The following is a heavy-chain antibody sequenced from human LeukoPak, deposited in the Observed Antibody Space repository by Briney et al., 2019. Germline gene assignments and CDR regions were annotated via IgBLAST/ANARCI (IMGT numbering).Heavy chain of an antibody. J-gene: IGHJ5*02. CDR1: GYTFTGYY. CDR3: ARGPDLWSGHPNWFDP. Sequence: ASVKVSCKASGYTFTGYYMHWVRQAPGQGLEWMGRINPNSGGTNYAQKFQGRVTMTRDTSISTAYMELSRLRSDDTAVYYCARGPDLWSGHPNWFDPWGQGTLVTVSS. CDR2: INPNSGGT. V-gene: IGHV1-2*06. D-gene: IGHD3-3*01.